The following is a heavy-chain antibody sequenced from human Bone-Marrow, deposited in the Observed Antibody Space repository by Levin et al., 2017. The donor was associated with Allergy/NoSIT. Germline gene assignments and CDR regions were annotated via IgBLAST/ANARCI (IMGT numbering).Heavy chain of an antibody. CDR2: IWYDGSNK. Sequence: PGGSLRLSCAASGFTFSSYGMHWVRQAPGKGLEWVAVIWYDGSNKKYADSVKGRFTISRDNSKNTLYLQMNSLRAEDTAVYYCARDRSHYGSGNYLDYWGQGTLVTVSS. CDR1: GFTFSSYG. CDR3: ARDRSHYGSGNYLDY. D-gene: IGHD3-10*01. V-gene: IGHV3-33*01. J-gene: IGHJ4*02.